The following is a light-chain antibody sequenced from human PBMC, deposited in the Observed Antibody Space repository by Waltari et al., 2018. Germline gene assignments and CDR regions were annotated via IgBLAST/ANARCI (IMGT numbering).Light chain of an antibody. CDR1: KRVLSSSDSRNY. CDR3: QQYFSLPWT. V-gene: IGKV4-1*01. Sequence: DIVMTQSPESLPLSLGERATINCKSTKRVLSSSDSRNYLAWYQQRPGQSPKLLIYWASTREFGVPDRFTGSGSGTDFTLTISSLQAEDVAVYYCQQYFSLPWTFGQGTKVEL. J-gene: IGKJ1*01. CDR2: WAS.